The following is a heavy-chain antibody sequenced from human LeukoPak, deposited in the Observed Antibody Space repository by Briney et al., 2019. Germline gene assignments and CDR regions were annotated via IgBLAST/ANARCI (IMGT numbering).Heavy chain of an antibody. CDR2: IYPGDSDT. CDR1: GYSFTGYW. V-gene: IGHV5-51*01. Sequence: GAPLQTSCKASGYSFTGYWIGWVRKMPGRGLEWLGIIYPGDSDTRYSPSFQGKVTISADQSISTAYLQGGGLKASDIAIYYCSRLSGHYYALDVWGQGTTVTVSS. CDR3: SRLSGHYYALDV. J-gene: IGHJ6*02. D-gene: IGHD3-10*01.